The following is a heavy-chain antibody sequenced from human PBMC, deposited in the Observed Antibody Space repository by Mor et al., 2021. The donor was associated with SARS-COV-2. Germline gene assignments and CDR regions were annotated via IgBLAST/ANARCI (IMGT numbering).Heavy chain of an antibody. J-gene: IGHJ6*03. CDR3: ARGIAVAGTWGNYYYYMDV. Sequence: LEWMGWINPNSVGTNYAQKFQGRVTMTRDTSISTAYMELSRLRSDDTAVYYCARGIAVAGTWGNYYYYMDVWGKGTTVTVSS. D-gene: IGHD6-19*01. CDR2: INPNSVGT. V-gene: IGHV1-2*02.